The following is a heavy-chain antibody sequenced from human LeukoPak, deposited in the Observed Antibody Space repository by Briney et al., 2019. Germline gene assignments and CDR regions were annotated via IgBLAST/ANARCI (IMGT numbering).Heavy chain of an antibody. J-gene: IGHJ6*02. Sequence: SETLSLTCAVYGGSFSGYYWSWIRQPPGKGLEWIGSIYYSGSTYYNPSLKSRVTISVDTSKNQFSLKLSSVTAADTAVYYCAGQDGGSGYYYYGMDVWGQGTTVTVSS. CDR3: AGQDGGSGYYYYGMDV. CDR2: IYYSGST. V-gene: IGHV4-34*01. D-gene: IGHD3-10*01. CDR1: GGSFSGYY.